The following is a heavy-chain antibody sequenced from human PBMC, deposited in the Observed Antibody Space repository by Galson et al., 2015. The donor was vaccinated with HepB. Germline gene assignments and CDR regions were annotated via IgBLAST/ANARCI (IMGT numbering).Heavy chain of an antibody. V-gene: IGHV3-21*01. Sequence: SLRLSCAASGFTFSSYSMNWVRQAPGKGLEWVSSISSTSGHIYYADSVKGRFTISRDNAKNSLYLQMSSLRVEDTAVYYCARKDSYRGNPWGDHWGQGTLVTVSS. J-gene: IGHJ4*02. CDR2: ISSTSGHI. CDR1: GFTFSSYS. CDR3: ARKDSYRGNPWGDH. D-gene: IGHD4-23*01.